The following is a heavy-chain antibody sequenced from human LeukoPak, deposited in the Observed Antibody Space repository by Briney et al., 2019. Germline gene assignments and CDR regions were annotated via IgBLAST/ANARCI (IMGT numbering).Heavy chain of an antibody. J-gene: IGHJ5*02. D-gene: IGHD2-15*01. CDR2: IYHSGST. CDR1: GGSISSGGYS. CDR3: ARLDIVFNWFDP. V-gene: IGHV4-30-2*01. Sequence: SETLSLTCAVSGGSISSGGYSWSWIRQPPGEGLEWIGYIYHSGSTYYNPSLKSRVTISVDRSKNQFSLKLSSVTAADTAVYYCARLDIVFNWFDPWGQGTLVTVSS.